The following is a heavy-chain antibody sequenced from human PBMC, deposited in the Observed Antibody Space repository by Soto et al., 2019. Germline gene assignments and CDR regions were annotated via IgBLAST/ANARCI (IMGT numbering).Heavy chain of an antibody. CDR3: ASGRYYYDSRTPLFDY. J-gene: IGHJ4*02. CDR1: GFTFSSYG. D-gene: IGHD3-22*01. Sequence: GGSLRLSCAASGFTFSSYGMHWVRQAPGKGLEWVAVIWYDGSNKYYADSAKGRFTISRDNSKNTLYLQMNSLRAEDTAVYYCASGRYYYDSRTPLFDYWGQGTLVTVSS. V-gene: IGHV3-33*01. CDR2: IWYDGSNK.